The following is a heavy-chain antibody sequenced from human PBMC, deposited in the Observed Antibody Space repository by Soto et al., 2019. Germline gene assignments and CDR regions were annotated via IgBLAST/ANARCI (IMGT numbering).Heavy chain of an antibody. D-gene: IGHD5-18*01. CDR1: GYTFTNYG. CDR3: ARTRGYSYGYADY. Sequence: ASVKVSCKASGYTFTNYGLTWVRQAPGQGLEWMGWITTNSANTNYAQNFQGRVTMTTDTSTSTAYMEPRSLRSDDTAVYFCARTRGYSYGYADYWGQGTLVTVSS. CDR2: ITTNSANT. J-gene: IGHJ4*02. V-gene: IGHV1-18*01.